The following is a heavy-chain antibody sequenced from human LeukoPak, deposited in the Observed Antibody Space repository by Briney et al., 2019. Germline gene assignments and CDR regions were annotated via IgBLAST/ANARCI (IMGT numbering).Heavy chain of an antibody. CDR2: IYYSGST. J-gene: IGHJ4*02. CDR1: GGSISSYY. D-gene: IGHD6-19*01. Sequence: SETLSLTCTVSGGSISSYYWSWIRQPPGKGLEWIGYIYYSGSTNYNPSLKSRVTISVDTSKNQFSLKLSSVTAADTAVYYCARGRIAVAGAYLYWGQGTLVTVSS. CDR3: ARGRIAVAGAYLY. V-gene: IGHV4-59*12.